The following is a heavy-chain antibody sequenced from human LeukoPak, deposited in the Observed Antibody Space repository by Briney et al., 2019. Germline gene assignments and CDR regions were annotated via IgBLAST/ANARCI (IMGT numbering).Heavy chain of an antibody. V-gene: IGHV4-34*01. CDR1: GGSFSGYY. CDR2: INHSGST. Sequence: SETLSLTCAVYGGSFSGYYWSWIRQPPGKGLEWIGEINHSGSTNYNPSLKSRVTISVDTSKNQFSLRLRSVTAADTAVYYCARTSPMVRGVIITYYFDYWGQGTLVTVSS. J-gene: IGHJ4*02. D-gene: IGHD3-10*01. CDR3: ARTSPMVRGVIITYYFDY.